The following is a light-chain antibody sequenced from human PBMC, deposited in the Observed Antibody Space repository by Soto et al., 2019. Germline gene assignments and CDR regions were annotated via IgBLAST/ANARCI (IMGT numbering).Light chain of an antibody. CDR1: ENDIGVYDF. V-gene: IGLV2-8*01. J-gene: IGLJ1*01. CDR2: GVV. Sequence: QSVLTQPPSASGSPGQSVTISCTGTENDIGVYDFVSWYQHHPGKAPRLIIYGVVQRPSGVPDRFSGSQSGNTASLTVSGLQAADEADYFCKTYAGSNTYVFGSGTKVTVL. CDR3: KTYAGSNTYV.